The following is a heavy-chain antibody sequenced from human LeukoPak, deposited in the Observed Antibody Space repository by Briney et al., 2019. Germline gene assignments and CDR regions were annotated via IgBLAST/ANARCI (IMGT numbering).Heavy chain of an antibody. CDR3: TTDPTYYYGSGSPSSYFDY. J-gene: IGHJ4*02. D-gene: IGHD3-10*01. V-gene: IGHV3-15*01. CDR1: GFTFSNAW. Sequence: GGSLRLSCAASGFTFSNAWMSWVRQAPGKGLEWVVRIKSKTDGGTTDYAAPVKGRFTISRDDSKNTLYLQMNSLKTEDTAVYYCTTDPTYYYGSGSPSSYFDYWGQGTLVTVSS. CDR2: IKSKTDGGTT.